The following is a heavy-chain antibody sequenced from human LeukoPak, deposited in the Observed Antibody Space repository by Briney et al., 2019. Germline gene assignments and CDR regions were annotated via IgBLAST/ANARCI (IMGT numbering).Heavy chain of an antibody. CDR3: ARAVTWIDP. J-gene: IGHJ5*02. V-gene: IGHV3-30*19. CDR2: IQNDGNDK. CDR1: GLIFSTYG. Sequence: PGGSLRLSCAASGLIFSTYGMHWVRQAPGKGLEWVAFIQNDGNDKYYADSVKGRFTVSRDNSKNTLDLQMNGLRAEDTAVYYCARAVTWIDPWGQGTLVTVSP.